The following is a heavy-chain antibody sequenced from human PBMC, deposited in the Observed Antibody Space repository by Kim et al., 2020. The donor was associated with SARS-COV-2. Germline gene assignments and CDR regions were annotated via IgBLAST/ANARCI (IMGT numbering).Heavy chain of an antibody. J-gene: IGHJ4*02. CDR3: VRDSTYSSGWYPLGF. CDR1: GFTFTTDG. Sequence: GSLRLSCVASGFTFTTDGMHWVRQPPGKGLEWVAAIQSDGSKEYYVDSMKGRFTISRDDPKNTLYLQINSLRDDDTAVYYCVRDSTYSSGWYPLGFWGQGTLVTVSS. D-gene: IGHD6-19*01. CDR2: IQSDGSKE. V-gene: IGHV3-30*03.